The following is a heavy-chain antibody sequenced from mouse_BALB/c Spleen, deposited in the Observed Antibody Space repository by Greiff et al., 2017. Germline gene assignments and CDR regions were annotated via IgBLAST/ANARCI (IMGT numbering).Heavy chain of an antibody. CDR2: IDPSDSET. V-gene: IGHV1-69*02. CDR3: ARMGSYWYFDV. CDR1: GYTFTSYW. Sequence: QVQLQQPGAELVKPGAPVKLSCKASGYTFTSYWMNWVKQRPGRGLEWIGRIDPSDSETHYNQKFKDKATLTVDKSSSTAYIQLSSLTSEDSAVYYCARMGSYWYFDVWGAGTTVTVSS. J-gene: IGHJ1*01.